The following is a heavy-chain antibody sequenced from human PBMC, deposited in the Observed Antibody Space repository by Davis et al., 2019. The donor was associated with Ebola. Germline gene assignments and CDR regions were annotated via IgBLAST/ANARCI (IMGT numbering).Heavy chain of an antibody. D-gene: IGHD3-16*02. CDR3: ARDIVDGN. Sequence: ASVKVSCKASGYTFTDYNIHWMRQAPGQGLEWLGRVILKSGATNYAQKFQGRLTISADRSTNTAYMELSSLRSEDTAVYYCARDIVDGNWGQGTLVTVSS. J-gene: IGHJ4*02. V-gene: IGHV1-2*06. CDR2: VILKSGAT. CDR1: GYTFTDYN.